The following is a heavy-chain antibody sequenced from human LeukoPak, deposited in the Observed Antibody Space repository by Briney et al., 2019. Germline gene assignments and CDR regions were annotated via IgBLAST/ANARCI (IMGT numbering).Heavy chain of an antibody. V-gene: IGHV4-59*02. CDR2: ISNSETT. D-gene: IGHD3/OR15-3a*01. CDR1: GGSVTSYY. Sequence: TSETLSLTCSVSGGSVTSYYWNWVRQTPGKGLEWIGYISNSETTDYGPSFKSRVTLSLDTSKNQFSLKLSSVTAADTGVYFCARSYWTGYHHLDFWGQGTLVTVSS. CDR3: ARSYWTGYHHLDF. J-gene: IGHJ4*02.